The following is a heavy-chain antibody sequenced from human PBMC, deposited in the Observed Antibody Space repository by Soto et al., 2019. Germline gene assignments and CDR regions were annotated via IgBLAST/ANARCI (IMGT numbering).Heavy chain of an antibody. CDR2: IYYTGST. CDR3: ARDVGGSGTSELDP. D-gene: IGHD3-10*01. Sequence: QVKLQESGPGLVKPSQTLSLTCTVSGGSISSGGQYWSWIRQPPGKGLEWIGYIYYTGSTYYNPSLKSRVTISVDTSKNQFSLKLSSVTTADTAVYYCARDVGGSGTSELDPWGQGTLVTVSS. V-gene: IGHV4-31*03. J-gene: IGHJ5*02. CDR1: GGSISSGGQY.